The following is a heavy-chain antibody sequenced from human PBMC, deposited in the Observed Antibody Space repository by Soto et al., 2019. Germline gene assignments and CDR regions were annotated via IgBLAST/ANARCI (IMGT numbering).Heavy chain of an antibody. CDR3: ARGGGNFDH. Sequence: EVQLVESGGGLVQPGGSLRLTCAASGFTFTGAWMSWVRQAPGKGLEWVANVNKDGSDRYYVDSVKGRFTISRDNAKNSLYLQMNRLRADHTAVYYWARGGGNFDHWGQGTLVTVSS. V-gene: IGHV3-7*04. CDR2: VNKDGSDR. CDR1: GFTFTGAW. J-gene: IGHJ4*02. D-gene: IGHD3-16*01.